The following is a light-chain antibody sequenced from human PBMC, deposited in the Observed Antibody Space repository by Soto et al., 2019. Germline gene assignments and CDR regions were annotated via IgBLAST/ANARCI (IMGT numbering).Light chain of an antibody. CDR2: EVS. CDR3: SSYTSSSTLNWV. V-gene: IGLV2-14*01. J-gene: IGLJ3*02. CDR1: SIDVGGYNY. Sequence: QSALTQPASVSGSPGQSITISCTGTSIDVGGYNYVSWYQQHPGKAPKLMIYEVSNRPSGVSNRFSGSKSGNTASLTISGLQAEDEADYSCSSYTSSSTLNWVFGGGTKLTVL.